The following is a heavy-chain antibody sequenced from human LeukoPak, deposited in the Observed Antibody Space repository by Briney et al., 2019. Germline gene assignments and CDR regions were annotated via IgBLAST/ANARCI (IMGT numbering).Heavy chain of an antibody. CDR3: AKDRVPRHYDSSGYYLRGYFQH. J-gene: IGHJ1*01. V-gene: IGHV3-23*01. CDR2: ISGNGGSI. D-gene: IGHD3-22*01. Sequence: PGGSLRLSCAASGFTFHYYAMTWVRQAPGQGLEWISIISGNGGSIYYAESVQGRFTISRDNSKNTLYLQMNSLRAEDTAVYYCAKDRVPRHYDSSGYYLRGYFQHWGQGTLVTVSS. CDR1: GFTFHYYA.